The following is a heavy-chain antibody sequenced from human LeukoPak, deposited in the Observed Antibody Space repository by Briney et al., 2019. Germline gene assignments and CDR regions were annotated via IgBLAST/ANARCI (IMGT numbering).Heavy chain of an antibody. CDR1: GYTFTSYG. D-gene: IGHD3-9*01. CDR2: ISPYNGNT. Sequence: ASVKVSCKASGYTFTSYGISWVRQAPGQGLEWMEWISPYNGNTNYEQKFQGRVTITADESTSTAYMELSSLRSEDTAVYYCARVNDILTGYYNGYFNYWGQGTLVTVSS. CDR3: ARVNDILTGYYNGYFNY. V-gene: IGHV1-18*01. J-gene: IGHJ4*02.